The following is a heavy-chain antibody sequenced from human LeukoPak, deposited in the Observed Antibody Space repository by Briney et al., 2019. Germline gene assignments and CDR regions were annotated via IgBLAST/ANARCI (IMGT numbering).Heavy chain of an antibody. J-gene: IGHJ4*02. CDR2: IYYSGST. Sequence: PSETLSLTCTVSGGSISSSSYYWGWIRQPPGKGLEWIGIIYYSGSTYYNPSLKSRVTISVDTSKNQFSLKLSSVTAADTAVYYCAITGGYCGGDCYGITTPNWGQGTLVTVSS. D-gene: IGHD2-21*02. CDR1: GGSISSSSYY. V-gene: IGHV4-39*07. CDR3: AITGGYCGGDCYGITTPN.